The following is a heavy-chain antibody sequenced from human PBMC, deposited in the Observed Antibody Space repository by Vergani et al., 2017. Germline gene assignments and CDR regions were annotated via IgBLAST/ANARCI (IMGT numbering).Heavy chain of an antibody. CDR1: GFTFDDYT. CDR2: ISWDGGST. D-gene: IGHD4-23*01. V-gene: IGHV3-43*01. J-gene: IGHJ4*02. Sequence: EVQLVESGGVVVQPGGSLRLSCAASGFTFDDYTMHWVRQAPGKGLEWVSLISWDGGSTYYADSVKGRFTISRDNSKNSLYLQMNSLRAEDTAVYYCARQRGLRWSNFDYWGQGTLVSVSS. CDR3: ARQRGLRWSNFDY.